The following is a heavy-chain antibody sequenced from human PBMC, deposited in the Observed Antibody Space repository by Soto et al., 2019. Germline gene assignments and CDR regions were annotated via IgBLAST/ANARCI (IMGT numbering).Heavy chain of an antibody. Sequence: PGGSLRLSCAASGFTFSSRWMHWVRQAPGKGLVWVSRINSDGTTITYADSVKGRFTISRDNAKNTLYLQMNSLRAEDTAVYYCARGTQTTVTTRLFDCWGQGTLVPVSS. D-gene: IGHD4-17*01. CDR2: INSDGTTI. CDR1: GFTFSSRW. J-gene: IGHJ4*02. CDR3: ARGTQTTVTTRLFDC. V-gene: IGHV3-74*01.